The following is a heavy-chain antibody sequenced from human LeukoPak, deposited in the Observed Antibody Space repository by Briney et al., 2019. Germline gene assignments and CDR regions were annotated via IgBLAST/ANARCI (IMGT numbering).Heavy chain of an antibody. Sequence: GRSLRLSCAASGFTFSSYGMHWVRQAPGKGLEWVAVISYDGSNKYYADSVKGRFTISRDNSKNTLYLQMNSLRAEDTAVYYCANAPITIFGVVISYWGQGTLVTVSS. CDR1: GFTFSSYG. D-gene: IGHD3-3*01. V-gene: IGHV3-30*18. CDR2: ISYDGSNK. CDR3: ANAPITIFGVVISY. J-gene: IGHJ4*02.